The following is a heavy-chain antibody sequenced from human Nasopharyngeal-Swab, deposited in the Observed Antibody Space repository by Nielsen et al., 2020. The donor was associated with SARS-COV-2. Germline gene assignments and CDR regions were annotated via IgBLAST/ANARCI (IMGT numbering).Heavy chain of an antibody. CDR2: IDPSDSYT. Sequence: GRSLRLSCKGSGYSFTSYWISWVRQMPGKGLEWMGRIDPSDSYTNYSPSFQGHVTISADKSISTAYLQWISLKASDTAMYYCARSTVTTVGYWGQGTLVTVSS. CDR1: GYSFTSYW. D-gene: IGHD4-11*01. J-gene: IGHJ4*02. CDR3: ARSTVTTVGY. V-gene: IGHV5-10-1*01.